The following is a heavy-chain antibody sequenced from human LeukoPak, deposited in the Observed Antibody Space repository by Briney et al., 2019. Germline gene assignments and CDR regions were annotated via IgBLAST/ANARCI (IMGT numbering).Heavy chain of an antibody. Sequence: GGSLRLSCAASGFTFTSFWMTWVRQSPGKGLEWVANINRDGTKTTYVDSVKGRFTISRDNSKNTVYLEMNSLRAEDTALYYCASPGIAAFPITHLDFWGHGALVTVSS. CDR1: GFTFTSFW. V-gene: IGHV3-7*03. J-gene: IGHJ4*01. CDR3: ASPGIAAFPITHLDF. D-gene: IGHD6-13*01. CDR2: INRDGTKT.